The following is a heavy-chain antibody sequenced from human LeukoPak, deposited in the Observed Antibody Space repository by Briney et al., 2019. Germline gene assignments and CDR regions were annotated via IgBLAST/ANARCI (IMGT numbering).Heavy chain of an antibody. CDR1: GYSFTSYW. CDR3: ATTGPEYSSSWYLPF. V-gene: IGHV5-51*01. D-gene: IGHD6-13*01. J-gene: IGHJ4*02. Sequence: GESLKISCKASGYSFTSYWIGWVRQMPGKGLEWMGVIYPGDSATRYSPSFQGQVTISVDKSLSTAYLQWSSLQASDTAMYYCATTGPEYSSSWYLPFWGQGTLVTVSS. CDR2: IYPGDSAT.